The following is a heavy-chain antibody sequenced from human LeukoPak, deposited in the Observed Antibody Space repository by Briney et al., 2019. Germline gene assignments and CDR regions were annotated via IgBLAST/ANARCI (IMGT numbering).Heavy chain of an antibody. Sequence: GGSLRLSCAASGFTFSTHAMSWVRPAPGKGLEWVSDISGSGGRTYHADSVKGRFTISRDNSKNTLFLQMNSLRAEDTAIYYCAMTMKYCSGGTCQQAFEIWGQGKMVTVSS. D-gene: IGHD2-15*01. CDR1: GFTFSTHA. CDR3: AMTMKYCSGGTCQQAFEI. V-gene: IGHV3-23*01. CDR2: ISGSGGRT. J-gene: IGHJ3*02.